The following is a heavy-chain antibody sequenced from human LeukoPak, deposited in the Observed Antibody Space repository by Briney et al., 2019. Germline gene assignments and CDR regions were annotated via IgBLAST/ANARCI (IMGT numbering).Heavy chain of an antibody. CDR1: GFTFSNYW. CDR2: IKYDGTST. J-gene: IGHJ4*02. V-gene: IGHV3-74*01. CDR3: VRGSNGWSGFDF. D-gene: IGHD6-19*01. Sequence: PAGSLRLSCAASGFTFSNYWMYWVRQAPGKGLVWVSRIKYDGTSTDYADSVKGRFTISRDNAKNTLYLQMNSLRAEDTAIYYCVRGSNGWSGFDFWGQGTLVTVSS.